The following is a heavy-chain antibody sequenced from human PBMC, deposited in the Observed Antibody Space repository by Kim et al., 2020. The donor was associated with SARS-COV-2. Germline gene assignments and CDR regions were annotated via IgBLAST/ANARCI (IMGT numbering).Heavy chain of an antibody. J-gene: IGHJ4*02. CDR2: IYGGSGDT. CDR3: ARGCHQVSGTDSPPFEH. D-gene: IGHD3-10*01. V-gene: IGHV1-3*01. CDR1: GYTFSNFA. Sequence: ASVKVSCKASGYTFSNFALHWVRQAPGQRPEWMGWIYGGSGDTAYSQKFQGRITIARDSSAGTAYMELSGLTSDDTAVYYCARGCHQVSGTDSPPFEHWGQGKLVSVSS.